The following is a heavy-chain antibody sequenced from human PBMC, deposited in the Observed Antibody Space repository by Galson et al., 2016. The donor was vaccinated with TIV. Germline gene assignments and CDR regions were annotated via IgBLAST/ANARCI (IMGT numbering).Heavy chain of an antibody. D-gene: IGHD1/OR15-1a*01. Sequence: SLRLSCAASGFTFSSYGIHWVRQAPGKGLEWGAIIWYDGINKYYADSVKGRLTISRDNSKNTLYLEMNSLRAEDTAVYYCAKVLVGGGNNMIFDYWGQGTLVTASS. V-gene: IGHV3-33*06. J-gene: IGHJ4*02. CDR1: GFTFSSYG. CDR2: IWYDGINK. CDR3: AKVLVGGGNNMIFDY.